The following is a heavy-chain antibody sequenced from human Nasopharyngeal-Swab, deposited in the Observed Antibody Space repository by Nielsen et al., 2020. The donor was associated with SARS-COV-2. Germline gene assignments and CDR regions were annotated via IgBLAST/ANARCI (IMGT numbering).Heavy chain of an antibody. CDR2: TYYSGST. CDR1: GGSISSYY. Sequence: SETLSLTCTVAGGSISSYYWSWIRQPPGKGLEWIGYTYYSGSTNYNPSLKSRVTISVDTSKNQFSLKLTSVTPADTAVYYCARATLFGYMDVWGKGTTVTVSS. D-gene: IGHD3-3*01. V-gene: IGHV4-59*01. J-gene: IGHJ6*03. CDR3: ARATLFGYMDV.